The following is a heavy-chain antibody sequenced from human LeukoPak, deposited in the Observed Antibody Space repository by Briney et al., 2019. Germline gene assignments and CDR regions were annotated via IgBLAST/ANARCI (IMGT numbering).Heavy chain of an antibody. V-gene: IGHV4-39*01. J-gene: IGHJ4*02. CDR1: GGSISSSSYY. CDR2: IYYSGST. D-gene: IGHD6-13*01. CDR3: ARQPSSWYWIFGYFDY. Sequence: KTSETLSLTCTVSGGSISSSSYYWGWIRQPPGKGLEWIGSIYYSGSTYYYPSLKSRVTISVDTSKNHFSLKLSSVTAADTAVYYCARQPSSWYWIFGYFDYWGQGTLVTVSS.